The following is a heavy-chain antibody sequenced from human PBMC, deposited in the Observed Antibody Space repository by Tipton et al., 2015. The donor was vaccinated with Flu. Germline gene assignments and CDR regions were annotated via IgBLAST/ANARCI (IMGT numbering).Heavy chain of an antibody. CDR2: ISYIGST. J-gene: IGHJ1*01. D-gene: IGHD6-19*01. V-gene: IGHV4-59*01. Sequence: TLSLTCTVSGASFSRDYWSWIRQPPGKGLEWIGNISYIGSTTYHPPLKSRVTISLDTSNNQFSLQLSSVTAADTAVYYCARDWGRAVVGPWGQGTLVTVSS. CDR3: ARDWGRAVVGP. CDR1: GASFSRDY.